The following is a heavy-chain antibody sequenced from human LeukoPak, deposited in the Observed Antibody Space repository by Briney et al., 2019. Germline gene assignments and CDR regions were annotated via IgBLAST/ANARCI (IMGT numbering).Heavy chain of an antibody. V-gene: IGHV3-48*03. Sequence: GGSLRLSCAASGFTFSSYEMNWVRQAPGRGLEWVSYISSSGSTIYYSDSVKGRFTISRDNAKNSLYLQMNSLRAEDTAVYYCVREVRREGDQFDYWGQGTLVTVSS. CDR2: ISSSGSTI. D-gene: IGHD2-21*01. CDR1: GFTFSSYE. J-gene: IGHJ4*02. CDR3: VREVRREGDQFDY.